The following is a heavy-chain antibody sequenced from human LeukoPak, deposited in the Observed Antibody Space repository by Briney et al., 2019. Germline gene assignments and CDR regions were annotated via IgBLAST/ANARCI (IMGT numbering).Heavy chain of an antibody. Sequence: PSETLSFTCTVSGGSLSSYYFSWIRQSPGKGLEWIGYIYYSGSTNYNPSLKSRVTISVDTSKNQFSLKLSSVTAADTAVYYCARDKVATGRNYYYYGMDVWGQGTTVTVSS. CDR3: ARDKVATGRNYYYYGMDV. J-gene: IGHJ6*02. V-gene: IGHV4-59*01. D-gene: IGHD5-12*01. CDR2: IYYSGST. CDR1: GGSLSSYY.